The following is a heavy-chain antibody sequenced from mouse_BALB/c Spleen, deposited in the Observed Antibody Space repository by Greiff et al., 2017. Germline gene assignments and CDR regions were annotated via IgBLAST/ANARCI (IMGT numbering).Heavy chain of an antibody. CDR1: GFTFSSFG. J-gene: IGHJ4*01. Sequence: EVQGVESGGGLVQPGGSRKLSCAASGFTFSSFGMHWVRQAPEKGLEWVAYISSGSSTIYYADTVKGRFTISRDNPKNTLFLQMTSLRSEDTAMYYCARDGSEAMDYWGQGTSVTVSS. D-gene: IGHD2-3*01. CDR2: ISSGSSTI. CDR3: ARDGSEAMDY. V-gene: IGHV5-17*02.